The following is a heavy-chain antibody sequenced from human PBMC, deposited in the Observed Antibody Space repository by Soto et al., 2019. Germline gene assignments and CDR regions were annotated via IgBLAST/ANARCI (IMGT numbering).Heavy chain of an antibody. Sequence: ASVKVSCKASGYTFTSYAMNWVRQAPRQGLEWMGWINTNTGNPTYAQGFAGRFVFSLDTSVSTAYLQICSLKAEDTAVYYCVRVKGCSGGSCYLSLFDPWGQGTLVTVSS. V-gene: IGHV7-4-1*01. CDR3: VRVKGCSGGSCYLSLFDP. CDR1: GYTFTSYA. CDR2: INTNTGNP. J-gene: IGHJ5*02. D-gene: IGHD2-15*01.